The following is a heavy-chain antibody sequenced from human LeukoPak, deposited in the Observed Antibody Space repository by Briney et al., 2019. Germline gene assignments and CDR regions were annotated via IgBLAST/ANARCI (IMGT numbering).Heavy chain of an antibody. CDR3: ARDRNYENYYYYYGMDV. CDR2: LVAKSGGT. CDR1: ESIFTNLL. Sequence: ASVKVSCKASESIFTNLLIHWVRQAPGQGLEWMGWLVAKSGGTHYAQNFQGRVTMTRDTSISTAYMELSRLRSDDTAVYYCARDRNYENYYYYYGMDVWGQGTTVTVSS. J-gene: IGHJ6*02. D-gene: IGHD1-7*01. V-gene: IGHV1-2*02.